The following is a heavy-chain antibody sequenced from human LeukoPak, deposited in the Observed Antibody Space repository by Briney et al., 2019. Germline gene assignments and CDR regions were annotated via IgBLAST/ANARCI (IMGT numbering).Heavy chain of an antibody. V-gene: IGHV1-18*01. CDR3: ARDERQIASGNEYYFDY. J-gene: IGHJ4*02. CDR2: ISAYNGNS. D-gene: IGHD6-13*01. Sequence: ASVKVSCESSGYTGTNYDVSWVRPAPGQGLEWMGWISAYNGNSHSAPRFTGRITMTTDTSTSTAYMELNSLRSDDTAVYYCARDERQIASGNEYYFDYWGQETLVTVTS. CDR1: GYTGTNYD.